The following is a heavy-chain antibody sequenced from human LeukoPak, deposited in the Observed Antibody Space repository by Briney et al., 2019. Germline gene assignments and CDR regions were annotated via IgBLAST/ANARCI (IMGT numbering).Heavy chain of an antibody. CDR2: ISAYNGNT. V-gene: IGHV1-18*01. Sequence: EASVKVSCKASGYTFTSYGISWVRQAPGQGLEWMGWISAYNGNTNYAQKLQVRVTMTTDTSTSTAYMELRSLRSDDTAVYYCARAYYDSSDYEYFQHWGQGTLVTVSS. CDR1: GYTFTSYG. CDR3: ARAYYDSSDYEYFQH. J-gene: IGHJ1*01. D-gene: IGHD3-22*01.